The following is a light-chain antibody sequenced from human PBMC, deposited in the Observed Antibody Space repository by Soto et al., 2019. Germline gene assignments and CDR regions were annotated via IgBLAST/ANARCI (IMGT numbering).Light chain of an antibody. J-gene: IGKJ1*01. CDR2: GAS. CDR1: QSVGSN. CDR3: QQSNNRPRP. Sequence: VTTQSPSTVSVSPGERATLSCRASQSVGSNLAWYQQKPGQAPRLLIYGASTRATDIPSRFSGRGSGTEFTLTVSSLQSEDFAVYYCQQSNNRPRPFAQGTKVDIK. V-gene: IGKV3-15*01.